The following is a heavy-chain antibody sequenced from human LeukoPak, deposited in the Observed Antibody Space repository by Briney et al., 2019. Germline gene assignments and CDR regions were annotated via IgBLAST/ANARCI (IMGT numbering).Heavy chain of an antibody. CDR1: GGSFSGYY. J-gene: IGHJ4*02. CDR2: IHTSGST. Sequence: SETLSLTCAVYGGSFSGYYWSWIRQPAGKGLEWIGRIHTSGSTNYNPSLKSRVTMSVDTSKNQFSLKLSSVTAADTAVYYCARERGSSSWYDYWGQGTLVTVSS. V-gene: IGHV4-59*10. D-gene: IGHD6-13*01. CDR3: ARERGSSSWYDY.